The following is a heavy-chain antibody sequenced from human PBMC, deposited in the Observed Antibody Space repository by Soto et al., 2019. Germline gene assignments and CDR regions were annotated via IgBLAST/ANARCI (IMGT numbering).Heavy chain of an antibody. CDR2: ISHDGSNE. J-gene: IGHJ5*02. Sequence: PGGSLRLSCVGSGFAFSTYGMNWVRQVPGRGLDWVAVISHDGSNEYYGASVKGRFTISRDNSKNTLYLQMNSLRAEDTAVYYCAKEGGYCISTSCPRRIDPWGQGTLVTVSS. CDR1: GFAFSTYG. V-gene: IGHV3-30-3*01. D-gene: IGHD2-2*01. CDR3: AKEGGYCISTSCPRRIDP.